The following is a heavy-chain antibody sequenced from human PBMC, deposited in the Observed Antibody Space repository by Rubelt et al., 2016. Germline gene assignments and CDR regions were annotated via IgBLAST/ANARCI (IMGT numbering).Heavy chain of an antibody. CDR3: ARSKDTAMVTDADWYFDL. J-gene: IGHJ2*01. D-gene: IGHD5-18*01. CDR1: GYTFTSYA. CDR2: INAGNGNT. V-gene: IGHV1-3*01. Sequence: QVQLVQSGAEVKKPGASVKVSCKASGYTFTSYAMHWVRQAPGQRLEWMGWINAGNGNTKYSQKFQGRVTSTRDTSASTAYMWLSSLRSEDTAVYYCARSKDTAMVTDADWYFDLWGRGTLVTVSS.